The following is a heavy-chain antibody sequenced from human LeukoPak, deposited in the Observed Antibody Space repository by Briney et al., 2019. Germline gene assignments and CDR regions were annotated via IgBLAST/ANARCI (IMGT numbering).Heavy chain of an antibody. V-gene: IGHV5-51*01. CDR1: GYSFTSYW. CDR3: ARQGKHYYHSSGYYY. J-gene: IGHJ4*02. D-gene: IGHD3-22*01. Sequence: GESLKFSCKGSGYSFTSYWIGWVRQLPGKGLEWMVIIYPGDSDTRYSPSFQGQVTISSDKSISTAYLQWSSLKASDTAMYYCARQGKHYYHSSGYYYWGEGTLVTVSS. CDR2: IYPGDSDT.